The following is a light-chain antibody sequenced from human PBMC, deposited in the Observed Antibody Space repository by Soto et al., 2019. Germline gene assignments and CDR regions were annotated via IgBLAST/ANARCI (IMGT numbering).Light chain of an antibody. V-gene: IGKV3-20*01. CDR2: GAS. CDR3: QQYRYLPPT. Sequence: EIVLTQSPGTLSLSPGEGATLSCRASQSVTSNYLAWYQRKPGQAPRLLIYGASNRATGIPDRFSGSGSGTLFTLTFIRLDPEDLAVYYCQQYRYLPPTFGLGTKVDIK. J-gene: IGKJ1*01. CDR1: QSVTSNY.